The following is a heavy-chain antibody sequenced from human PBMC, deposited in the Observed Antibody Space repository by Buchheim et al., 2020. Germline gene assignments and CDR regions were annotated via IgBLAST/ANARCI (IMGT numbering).Heavy chain of an antibody. D-gene: IGHD6-13*01. CDR2: ISGSGGAT. J-gene: IGHJ4*02. CDR1: GFTSSNYA. CDR3: AKGIAAAVNY. V-gene: IGHV3-23*01. Sequence: EVQLLESGGGLVQHGGSLRLSCAASGFTSSNYAMNWVRQAPGEGLEWGSAISGSGGATNYADSVKGRFTVSRGNSKNTLILQMNSLRADDTAVYYCAKGIAAAVNYWGQGTL.